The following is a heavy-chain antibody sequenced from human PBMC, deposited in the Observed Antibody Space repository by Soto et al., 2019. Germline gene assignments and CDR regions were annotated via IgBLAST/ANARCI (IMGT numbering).Heavy chain of an antibody. Sequence: ASVKVSCKASGYTFTGFYIHWVRQAPGQGLEWIGWINPNSGDTNYALNFQGRVSLTRDTSTNTAYMELSRLRFDDTAVYYCASIALPAAIGDYYGVDVWGQGTTVTGSS. D-gene: IGHD2-2*01. CDR2: INPNSGDT. CDR3: ASIALPAAIGDYYGVDV. J-gene: IGHJ6*02. CDR1: GYTFTGFY. V-gene: IGHV1-2*02.